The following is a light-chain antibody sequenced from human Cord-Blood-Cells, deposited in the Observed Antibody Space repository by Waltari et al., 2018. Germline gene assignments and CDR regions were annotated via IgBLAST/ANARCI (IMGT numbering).Light chain of an antibody. Sequence: DIEMTQSPPTLSASVGDSVTITCRASQSISSWLAWYQQKPGKAPKLLIYDASSLESGVPSRFSGSGSGTEFTLTISSLQPDDFATYYCQQYNSYPWTFGQGTKVEIK. J-gene: IGKJ1*01. CDR3: QQYNSYPWT. CDR2: DAS. CDR1: QSISSW. V-gene: IGKV1-5*01.